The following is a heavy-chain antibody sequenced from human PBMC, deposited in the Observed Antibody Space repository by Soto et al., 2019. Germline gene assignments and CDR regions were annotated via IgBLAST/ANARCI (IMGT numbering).Heavy chain of an antibody. J-gene: IGHJ4*02. CDR3: TSTVDTGMDDY. V-gene: IGHV3-73*01. CDR2: IRSKVNSYAT. Sequence: PGGSLRLSCAASGFTFSGSAMHWVRQASGKGLEWVGRIRSKVNSYATAYGASVKGRFTISRDDSKNTAYLQMNSLKTEDTAVYYCTSTVDTGMDDYWGQGTQVTVSS. D-gene: IGHD5-18*01. CDR1: GFTFSGSA.